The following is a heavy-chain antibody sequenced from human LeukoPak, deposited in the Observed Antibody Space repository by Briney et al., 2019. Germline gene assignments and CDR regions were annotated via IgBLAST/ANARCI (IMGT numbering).Heavy chain of an antibody. J-gene: IGHJ1*01. V-gene: IGHV1-69*06. CDR3: ARGPIDMATDRPAEYFHH. Sequence: SVTVSFKASGGTFNIYAISWVRQVPGQGLEWMGRIIPIFGAVDYAQKFQGRVTITADNSTSKAYMELISLKSEDTAVYYCARGPIDMATDRPAEYFHHWGQGTLVTVSS. D-gene: IGHD5-24*01. CDR2: IIPIFGAV. CDR1: GGTFNIYA.